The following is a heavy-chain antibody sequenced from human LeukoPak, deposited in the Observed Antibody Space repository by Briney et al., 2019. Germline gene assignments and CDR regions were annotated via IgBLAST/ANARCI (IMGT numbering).Heavy chain of an antibody. CDR2: IIPIFGTA. CDR3: ARPAAYHLPKEMFLYY. J-gene: IGHJ4*02. V-gene: IGHV1-69*13. Sequence: ASVKVSCKASGGTFSSSSISWVRQAPGQGLEWMGGIIPIFGTANYAQKFQGRVTITADESTRTAYMKPSGLRSEDTAVYYCARPAAYHLPKEMFLYYWGQGTLVTVSS. D-gene: IGHD2-2*01. CDR1: GGTFSSSS.